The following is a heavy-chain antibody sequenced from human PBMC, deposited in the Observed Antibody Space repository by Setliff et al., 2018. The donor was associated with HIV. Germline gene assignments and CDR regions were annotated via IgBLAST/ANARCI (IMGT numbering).Heavy chain of an antibody. D-gene: IGHD3-3*01. J-gene: IGHJ5*02. CDR2: IIPIFDTT. Sequence: ASVKVSCKASGGTFNRYAVSWVRQAPGQGLEWMGRIIPIFDTTNYAQDFQGRVTITADKSTGTAYMELSSLKSEDTGVYYCARGGFWSGWYSAWGQGTLVTVSS. CDR3: ARGGFWSGWYSA. V-gene: IGHV1-69*06. CDR1: GGTFNRYA.